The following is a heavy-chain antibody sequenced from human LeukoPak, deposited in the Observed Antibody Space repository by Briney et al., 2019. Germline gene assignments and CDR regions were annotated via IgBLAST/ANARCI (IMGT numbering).Heavy chain of an antibody. Sequence: PGGSLRLSCAASGFTFSDYYMSWIRQAPGKGPEWVSYISDTGNTIYYADSVKGRFTISRDNAKNSLYLQMNSLRAEDTAVYYCARGGYFYYYTDVWGKGTTVTVSS. V-gene: IGHV3-11*01. CDR1: GFTFSDYY. CDR2: ISDTGNTI. CDR3: ARGGYFYYYTDV. J-gene: IGHJ6*03.